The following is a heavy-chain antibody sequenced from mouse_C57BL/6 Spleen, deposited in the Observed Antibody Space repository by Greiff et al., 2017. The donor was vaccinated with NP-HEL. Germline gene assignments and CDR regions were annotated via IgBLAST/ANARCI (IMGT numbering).Heavy chain of an antibody. J-gene: IGHJ4*01. CDR3: ARITTVVATGNYAMDY. CDR2: IFPGSGST. CDR1: GYTFTDYY. V-gene: IGHV1-75*01. D-gene: IGHD1-1*01. Sequence: VQLQQSGPELVKPGASVKISCKASGYTFTDYYINWVKQRPGQGLEWIGWIFPGSGSTYYNEKFKGKATLTVDKSSSTAYMLLSSLTSEDSAVYFCARITTVVATGNYAMDYWGQGTSVTVSS.